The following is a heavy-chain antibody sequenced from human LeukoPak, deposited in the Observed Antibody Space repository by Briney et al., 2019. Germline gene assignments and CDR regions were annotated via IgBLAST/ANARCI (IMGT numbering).Heavy chain of an antibody. D-gene: IGHD6-13*01. Sequence: GGSLRLSCAASGFPFSSYAMSWVRQAPGKGLQWVSSISGSGGTTYFADSVKGRFTISRDNSKNTVYLQMNSLRAEDTAVYYCAKDLYSSSWFWEGDWGPGTLVTVSS. V-gene: IGHV3-23*01. CDR2: ISGSGGTT. CDR3: AKDLYSSSWFWEGD. CDR1: GFPFSSYA. J-gene: IGHJ4*02.